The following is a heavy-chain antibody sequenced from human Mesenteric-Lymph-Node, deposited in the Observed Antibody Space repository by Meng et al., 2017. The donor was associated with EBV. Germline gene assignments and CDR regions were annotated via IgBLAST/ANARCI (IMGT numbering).Heavy chain of an antibody. D-gene: IGHD5-12*01. Sequence: LLVVSWGVLVQAGGSLRLSCAASGFTFSTYWMNWVRQAPGKGLVWVSRIDNDESNTKYADSVKGRFTISRDNAKQTLYLQMNGLRAEDTAVYYCVRETSGYDFDYWGQGTLVTVSS. CDR1: GFTFSTYW. V-gene: IGHV3-74*03. CDR2: IDNDESNT. CDR3: VRETSGYDFDY. J-gene: IGHJ4*02.